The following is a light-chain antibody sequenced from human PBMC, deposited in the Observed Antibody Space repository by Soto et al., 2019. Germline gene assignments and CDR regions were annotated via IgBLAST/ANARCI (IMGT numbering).Light chain of an antibody. J-gene: IGLJ1*01. CDR1: SSDFGGYNY. Sequence: QSVLTQPPSVSGSPGQSITISCTGTSSDFGGYNYVSWYQQYPGKVPKLLIYHVSNRPSGVSNRFSGSKSGNTASLTISGLQAEDEADYFCTSFTSDNLYVFGSGTKVTVL. CDR3: TSFTSDNLYV. CDR2: HVS. V-gene: IGLV2-14*03.